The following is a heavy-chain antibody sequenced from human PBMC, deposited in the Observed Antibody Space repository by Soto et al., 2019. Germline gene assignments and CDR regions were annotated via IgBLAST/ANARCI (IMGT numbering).Heavy chain of an antibody. V-gene: IGHV1-2*04. CDR3: AREGKHYYHYGMDV. CDR2: INHNSGGT. Sequence: ASVKVSCKASGYTFTGYYMHWVRQAPGQGLEWMGWINHNSGGTNYAQKFQGWVTMTRDTSISTAYVELSRLRSDDTAVYYCAREGKHYYHYGMDVWGQGTKVTVSS. CDR1: GYTFTGYY. J-gene: IGHJ6*02.